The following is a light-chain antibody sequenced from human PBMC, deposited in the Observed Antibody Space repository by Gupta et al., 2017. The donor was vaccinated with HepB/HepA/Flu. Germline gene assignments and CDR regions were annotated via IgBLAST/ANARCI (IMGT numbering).Light chain of an antibody. V-gene: IGLV2-14*01. CDR2: DVS. CDR3: SSYRSSSTPVGV. Sequence: QSALTQPASVSRSPGQPITTSCTGTSSDVGGYNYVSWYQQHPGKSPKFMIYDVSNRPSGVSNRFSGSKSGNTASMTISGLQAEDEADYYCSSYRSSSTPVGVFGTGTKVTVL. CDR1: SSDVGGYNY. J-gene: IGLJ1*01.